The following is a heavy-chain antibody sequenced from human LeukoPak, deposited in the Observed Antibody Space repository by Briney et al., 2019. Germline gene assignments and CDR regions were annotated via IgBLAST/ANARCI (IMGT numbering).Heavy chain of an antibody. CDR3: ARAARRRITGTTGSYYYYGMDV. CDR2: INPSGGST. CDR1: GGTFSSYA. V-gene: IGHV1-46*01. Sequence: GASVKVSCKASGGTFSSYAISWVRQAPGQGLEWMGIINPSGGSTSYAQKFQGRVTMTRDTSTSTVYMELSSLRSEDTAVYYCARAARRRITGTTGSYYYYGMDVWGQGTTVTVSS. D-gene: IGHD1-20*01. J-gene: IGHJ6*02.